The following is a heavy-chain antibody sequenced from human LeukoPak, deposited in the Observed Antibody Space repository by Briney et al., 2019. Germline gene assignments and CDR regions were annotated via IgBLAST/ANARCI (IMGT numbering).Heavy chain of an antibody. V-gene: IGHV3-48*04. D-gene: IGHD4-23*01. CDR3: ARDMDYGGKGLDY. CDR2: ISTSGTI. Sequence: LGGSLRLSCVVSGFTFSTSSMNWVRQAPGKGLEWVSYISTSGTINYADSVRGRFTISRDNAKRSLSLQMNSLRAEDTAVYYCARDMDYGGKGLDYWGQGTLVTVSS. CDR1: GFTFSTSS. J-gene: IGHJ4*02.